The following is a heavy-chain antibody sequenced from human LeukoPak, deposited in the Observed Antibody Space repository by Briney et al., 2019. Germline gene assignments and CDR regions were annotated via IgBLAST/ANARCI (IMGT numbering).Heavy chain of an antibody. CDR2: ISSSSIYI. D-gene: IGHD1-20*01. CDR1: GLTFSSY. V-gene: IGHV3-21*01. CDR3: ARERITGPSTGAFDI. J-gene: IGHJ3*02. Sequence: GSLRLSCAASGLTFSSYMNWVRQAPGKGLEWVSSISSSSIYIYYADSVKGRFTISRDNAKNSLYLQMNSLRAEDTAVYYCARERITGPSTGAFDIWGRGTMVTVSS.